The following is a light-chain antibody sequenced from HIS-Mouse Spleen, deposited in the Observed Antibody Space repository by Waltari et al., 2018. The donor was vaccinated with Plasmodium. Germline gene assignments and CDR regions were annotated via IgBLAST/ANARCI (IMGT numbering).Light chain of an antibody. CDR1: RSNFGSYNL. V-gene: IGLV2-23*03. Sequence: QSALTQPASVSGSPGQSITISCTGTRSNFGSYNLVSWYQQHPGKAPKLMIYEGSKRPSGVSNRFSGSKSGNTASLTISGLQAEDEADYYCCSYAGSSTFVFGGGTKLTVL. CDR2: EGS. J-gene: IGLJ3*02. CDR3: CSYAGSSTFV.